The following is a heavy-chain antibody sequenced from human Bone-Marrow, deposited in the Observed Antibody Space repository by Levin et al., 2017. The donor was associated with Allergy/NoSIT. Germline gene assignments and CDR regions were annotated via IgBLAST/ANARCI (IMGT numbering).Heavy chain of an antibody. J-gene: IGHJ5*02. D-gene: IGHD3-16*02. CDR2: IYYSGNT. V-gene: IGHV4-59*01. Sequence: KPSETLSLTCTVSGGSMKTYYWTWIRQPPGKGLEWIGYIYYSGNTNYNPSLKSRVTISVDTSKNQFSLELTSVTPADTAVYYCARGTITFGGVIVSGPWGQGTLVTVSS. CDR1: GGSMKTYY. CDR3: ARGTITFGGVIVSGP.